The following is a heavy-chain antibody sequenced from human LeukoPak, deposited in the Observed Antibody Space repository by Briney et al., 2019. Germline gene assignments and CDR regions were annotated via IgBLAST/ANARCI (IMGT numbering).Heavy chain of an antibody. V-gene: IGHV4-59*01. CDR1: GGTISSFY. J-gene: IGHJ5*02. Sequence: SETLSLTCSVSGGTISSFYWSWLRQPPGQGLEWCGYFYYSGSTNYNPSLKSRVNISVDTSKNQFSLKLSSVTAADQAVYYCARGGRYCSSTSCYPRWFDPWGQGTLVTVSS. D-gene: IGHD2-2*01. CDR3: ARGGRYCSSTSCYPRWFDP. CDR2: FYYSGST.